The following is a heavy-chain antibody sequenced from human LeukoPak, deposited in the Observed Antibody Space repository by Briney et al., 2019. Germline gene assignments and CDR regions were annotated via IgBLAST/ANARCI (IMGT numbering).Heavy chain of an antibody. CDR1: GGSISNYY. J-gene: IGHJ6*03. Sequence: SETLSLTCTVSGGSISNYYWSWIRQPAGKGLEWIGRVYTCGSTDFNPSLKSRVTMSVDTSKNQFSLKLSSVTAADTAVYYCARALRIAARPGYSYYYMDVWGKGTTVTVSS. CDR2: VYTCGST. D-gene: IGHD6-6*01. CDR3: ARALRIAARPGYSYYYMDV. V-gene: IGHV4-4*07.